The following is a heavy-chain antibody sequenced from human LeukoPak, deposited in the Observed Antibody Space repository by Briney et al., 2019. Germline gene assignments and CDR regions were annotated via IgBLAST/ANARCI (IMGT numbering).Heavy chain of an antibody. J-gene: IGHJ4*02. D-gene: IGHD3-22*01. CDR1: GFTFSSYG. V-gene: IGHV3-30*18. CDR3: AKSKGYYDSSGYTPFDY. Sequence: PGGSLRLSCAASGFTFSSYGMHWVRQAPGKGLEWVAVISYDGSNKYYADSVKGRFTISRDNSKNTLYLQMNSLRAEDTAVYYCAKSKGYYDSSGYTPFDYWGQGTLATVSS. CDR2: ISYDGSNK.